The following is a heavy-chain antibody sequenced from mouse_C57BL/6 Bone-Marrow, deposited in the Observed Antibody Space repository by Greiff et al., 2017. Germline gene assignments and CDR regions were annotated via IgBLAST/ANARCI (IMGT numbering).Heavy chain of an antibody. D-gene: IGHD1-1*01. V-gene: IGHV1-82*01. CDR1: GYAFSSSW. CDR2: LYPGDGDT. J-gene: IGHJ2*01. Sequence: QVQLKQSGPELVKPGASVKISCKASGYAFSSSWMNWVKQRPGKGLEWIGRLYPGDGDTNYNGKFKGKATLTADKSSSTAYMQLSSLTSEYSAVYFCARVPCYNGSSYSDYWGQGTTLTVSS. CDR3: ARVPCYNGSSYSDY.